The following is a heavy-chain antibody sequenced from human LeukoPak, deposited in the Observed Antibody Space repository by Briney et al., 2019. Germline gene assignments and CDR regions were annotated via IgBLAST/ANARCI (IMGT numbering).Heavy chain of an antibody. D-gene: IGHD6-13*01. CDR3: ASEAAAVPHSYYYYGMDV. J-gene: IGHJ6*02. CDR2: IAPDGSRT. V-gene: IGHV3-74*01. CDR1: GFTLSAYW. Sequence: GGSLRLSCAASGFTLSAYWMHWVRQAPGRGLVWVSRIAPDGSRTDYADSVKGRFTISRDNSKNTLYLQMNSLRAEDTAVYYCASEAAAVPHSYYYYGMDVWGQGTTVTVSS.